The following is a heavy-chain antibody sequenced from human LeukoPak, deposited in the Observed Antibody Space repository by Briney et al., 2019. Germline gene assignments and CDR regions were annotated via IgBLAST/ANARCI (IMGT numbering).Heavy chain of an antibody. CDR2: IYYSGST. CDR1: GGSISSYY. J-gene: IGHJ4*02. CDR3: ASFSSDGSGYDY. Sequence: SETLSLTCTVSGGSISSYYWSWIRQPPGKGLEWIGHIYYSGSTNYNPSLKSRVTISVGTSKNQFSLKLSSVTAADTAVYYCASFSSDGSGYDYWGQGTLVTVSS. D-gene: IGHD3-10*01. V-gene: IGHV4-59*01.